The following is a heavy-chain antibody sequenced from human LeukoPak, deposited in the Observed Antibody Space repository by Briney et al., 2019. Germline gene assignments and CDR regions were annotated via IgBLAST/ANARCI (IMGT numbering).Heavy chain of an antibody. J-gene: IGHJ5*02. D-gene: IGHD3-22*01. CDR1: GYTFTSYG. V-gene: IGHV1-18*01. CDR3: ARGPNYYDSSGYYHWFDP. Sequence: ASVKVSCKASGYTFTSYGISWVRQAPGQGLEWMGWISAYNGNTNYAQKLQGRVTMTTDTSTSTAYMELRSLRSDDTAVYYCARGPNYYDSSGYYHWFDPWGQGTLVTVSS. CDR2: ISAYNGNT.